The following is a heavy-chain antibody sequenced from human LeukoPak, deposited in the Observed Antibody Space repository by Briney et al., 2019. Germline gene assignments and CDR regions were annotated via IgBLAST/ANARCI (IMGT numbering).Heavy chain of an antibody. Sequence: PGGSLRLSCAASGFTFSSYGMHWVRQAPGKGLEWVAVISYDGSNKYYADSVKGRFTISRDNAENSLYLQMNSLRAEDTAVYYCARDPRGAADIYGMDVWGQGTTVTVSS. V-gene: IGHV3-30*03. J-gene: IGHJ6*02. CDR2: ISYDGSNK. CDR1: GFTFSSYG. D-gene: IGHD2-15*01. CDR3: ARDPRGAADIYGMDV.